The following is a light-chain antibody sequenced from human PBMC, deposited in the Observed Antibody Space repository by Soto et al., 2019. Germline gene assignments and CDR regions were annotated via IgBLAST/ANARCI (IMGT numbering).Light chain of an antibody. CDR1: RGISSY. Sequence: ETVLTQSPATLSLSPGERATLSCRASRGISSYLGWYQQKPGQPPRLLIYEASNRATGIPARFSGSGSGTDFTLTISSLEPEDFEVYYCQQRNNWPLTVGGGTKVDIK. CDR2: EAS. V-gene: IGKV3-11*01. CDR3: QQRNNWPLT. J-gene: IGKJ4*01.